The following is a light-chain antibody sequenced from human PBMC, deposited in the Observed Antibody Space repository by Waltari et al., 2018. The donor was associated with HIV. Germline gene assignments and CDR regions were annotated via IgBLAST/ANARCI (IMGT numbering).Light chain of an antibody. Sequence: QSALTQPASVSGSPGQSITISCTGTSSDLGGYNYVSWYQHHQGKAPKLMIYEVSNRPSGVSNRFSGSKSGNTASLTISGLQAEDEADYYCSSYTSSNTLVFGTGTKVTVL. CDR3: SSYTSSNTLV. CDR1: SSDLGGYNY. V-gene: IGLV2-14*01. CDR2: EVS. J-gene: IGLJ1*01.